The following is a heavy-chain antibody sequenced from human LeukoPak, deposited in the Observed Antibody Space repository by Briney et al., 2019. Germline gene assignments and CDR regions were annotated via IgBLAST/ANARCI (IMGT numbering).Heavy chain of an antibody. CDR3: ASYSSGHLFDY. CDR1: GFTFTSYS. V-gene: IGHV3-23*01. J-gene: IGHJ4*02. D-gene: IGHD6-19*01. Sequence: GGSLRLSCAASGFTFTSYSMSWVRQAPGKGLEWVSAISGSGGSTYYADSVKGRFTISRDNSKNTLYLQMNSLRAEDTAVYYCASYSSGHLFDYWGQGTLVTVSS. CDR2: ISGSGGST.